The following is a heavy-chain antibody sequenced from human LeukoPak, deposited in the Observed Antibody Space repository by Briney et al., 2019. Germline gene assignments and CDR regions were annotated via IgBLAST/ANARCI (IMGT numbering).Heavy chain of an antibody. Sequence: PGGSLRLSCAASGFTVSSNYMSWVRQAPGKGLEWVSVIYSGGSTYYADSVEGRFTISRDNSKNTLYLQMNSLRAEDTAVYYCARAAYSSGDAFDIWGQGTMVTVSS. CDR2: IYSGGST. CDR3: ARAAYSSGDAFDI. D-gene: IGHD6-19*01. J-gene: IGHJ3*02. CDR1: GFTVSSNY. V-gene: IGHV3-53*01.